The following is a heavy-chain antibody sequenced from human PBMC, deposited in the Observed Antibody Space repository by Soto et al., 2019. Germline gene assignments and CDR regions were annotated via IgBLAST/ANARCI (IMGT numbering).Heavy chain of an antibody. Sequence: LSLTCTVSGGSISSGSYYWGWVRQPPGKWLEWIGSIYYSGNAYYNPSLKSRVAVSVDTSKNQFSLKVTSVTATDTAVYYCARHKDTSSRYLLPDFWGQGTLVTVSS. D-gene: IGHD6-13*01. CDR3: ARHKDTSSRYLLPDF. CDR1: GGSISSGSYY. J-gene: IGHJ4*02. CDR2: IYYSGNA. V-gene: IGHV4-39*01.